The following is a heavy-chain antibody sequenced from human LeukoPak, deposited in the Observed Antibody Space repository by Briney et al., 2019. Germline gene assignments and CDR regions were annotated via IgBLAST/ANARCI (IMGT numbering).Heavy chain of an antibody. J-gene: IGHJ6*03. Sequence: PGGSLRLSCAVSGFPFSDFAMSWVRQGPGKGLELVSTISGGGDNTYFADSVKGRFTISRDNSKNTLFLKMVSLRAEDTAVYYCAKFEGALLGNYYMDVWGKGTTVTVSS. CDR3: AKFEGALLGNYYMDV. V-gene: IGHV3-23*01. CDR2: ISGGGDNT. CDR1: GFPFSDFA.